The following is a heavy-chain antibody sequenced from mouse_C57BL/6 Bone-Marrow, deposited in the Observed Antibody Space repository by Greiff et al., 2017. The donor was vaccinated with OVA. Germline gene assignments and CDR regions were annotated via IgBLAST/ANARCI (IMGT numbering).Heavy chain of an antibody. Sequence: QVQLQQSGPGLVQPSQSLSITCTVSGFSLTSYGVHWVRQSPGKGLEWLGVIWSGGSTDYNAAFISRLSISKDNSKSQVFFKMNSLQADDTAIYYCARLNWDVFAYWGQGTLVTVSA. CDR3: ARLNWDVFAY. V-gene: IGHV2-2*01. D-gene: IGHD4-1*01. CDR2: IWSGGST. J-gene: IGHJ3*01. CDR1: GFSLTSYG.